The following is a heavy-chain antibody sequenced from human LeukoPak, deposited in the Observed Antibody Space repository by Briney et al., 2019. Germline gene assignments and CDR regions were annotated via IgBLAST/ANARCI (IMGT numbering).Heavy chain of an antibody. Sequence: GGSLRLSCAASGFTVSSNYMSWVRQAPGKGLEWVSAISASVGTTYYADSMKGRFTISRDNSKDTLYLQMNSLGAEDTAVYYCARACSGGSCYLVAFDIWGQGTMVTVSS. J-gene: IGHJ3*02. CDR3: ARACSGGSCYLVAFDI. CDR2: ISASVGTT. D-gene: IGHD2-15*01. V-gene: IGHV3-23*01. CDR1: GFTVSSNY.